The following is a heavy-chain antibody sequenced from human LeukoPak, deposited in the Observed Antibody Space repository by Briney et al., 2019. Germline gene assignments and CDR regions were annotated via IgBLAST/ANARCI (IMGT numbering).Heavy chain of an antibody. J-gene: IGHJ4*02. CDR3: AREIFGSGCYPDY. CDR2: IWHDASHT. D-gene: IGHD3-10*01. CDR1: GFSFSSYA. Sequence: GRSLRLSCAASGFSFSSYAMHWVRQAPGKGLEWVALIWHDASHTFYTDSVKGRFTISRDNSKNTVYLQMDSLGGEDTAVYYCAREIFGSGCYPDYWGQGTLVTVSS. V-gene: IGHV3-33*01.